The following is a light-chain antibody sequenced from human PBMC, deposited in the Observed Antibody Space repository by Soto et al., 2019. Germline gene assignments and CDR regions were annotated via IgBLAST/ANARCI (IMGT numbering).Light chain of an antibody. V-gene: IGLV2-14*01. CDR3: FSFTTDWTHV. CDR1: SSDVGAYNY. Sequence: QSDLTQPASVSGSPGQSITISCTGTSSDVGAYNYVSWFQQHPGKAPTLIISEVSNRPSGVSNRFSGSKSGNAASLTISGLQAEDEADYFCFSFTTDWTHVFGTGTKLTVL. J-gene: IGLJ1*01. CDR2: EVS.